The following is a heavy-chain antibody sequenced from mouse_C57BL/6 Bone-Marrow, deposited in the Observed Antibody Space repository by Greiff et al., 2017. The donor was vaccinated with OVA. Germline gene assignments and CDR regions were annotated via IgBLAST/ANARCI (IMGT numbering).Heavy chain of an antibody. J-gene: IGHJ1*03. CDR3: ARVYYYGSRYFDV. V-gene: IGHV5-17*01. CDR1: GFTFSDYG. CDR2: ISSGSSTI. Sequence: DVMLVESGGGLVKPGGSLKLSCAASGFTFSDYGMHWVRQAPEKGLEWVAYISSGSSTIYYADTVKGRFTISRDNAKNTLFLQMTSLRSEDTAMYYCARVYYYGSRYFDVWGTGTTVTVSS. D-gene: IGHD1-1*01.